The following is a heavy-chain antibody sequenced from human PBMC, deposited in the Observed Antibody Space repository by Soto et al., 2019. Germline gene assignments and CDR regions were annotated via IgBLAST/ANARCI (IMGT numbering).Heavy chain of an antibody. J-gene: IGHJ4*02. V-gene: IGHV1-18*01. CDR2: ISAYNSNA. Sequence: QIQLLQSGAEVKKPGASVKVTCKASGYTFSNFGISVVRQAPGPGLEWMGWISAYNSNANYAQKFQGRLTMTADTSTSTAYMELRSLRSDDTAVYYCARENSYFDYWGQGTLVTVSS. CDR3: ARENSYFDY. CDR1: GYTFSNFG.